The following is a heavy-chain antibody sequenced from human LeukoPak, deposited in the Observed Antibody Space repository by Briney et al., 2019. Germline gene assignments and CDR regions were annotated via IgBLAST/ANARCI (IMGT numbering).Heavy chain of an antibody. CDR1: GFSLSTSGMC. J-gene: IGHJ5*02. CDR3: ARFHYGSGTQLNWFDP. CDR2: LDWDNDK. D-gene: IGHD3-10*01. V-gene: IGHV2-70*11. Sequence: SGPALVKPTQTLTLTCTFSGFSLSTSGMCVSWIRQPPGKALEWLARLDWDNDKYYSTSLKTRLTISKDTSKNQVVLTMTNMDPVDTATYYCARFHYGSGTQLNWFDPWGQGTLVTVSS.